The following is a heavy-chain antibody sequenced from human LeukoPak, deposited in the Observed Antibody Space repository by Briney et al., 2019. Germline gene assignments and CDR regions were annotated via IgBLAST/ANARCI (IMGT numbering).Heavy chain of an antibody. D-gene: IGHD6-6*01. CDR3: ARAAYASSSDS. V-gene: IGHV3-7*05. CDR2: VDLDGGGK. Sequence: GGSLRLSCVASGFAFSSYWMAWVRQAPGRGLAWVASVDLDGGGKYSVDSVKGRFTISRDNAKNSLYLQMDSLRAEDTAVYYCARAAYASSSDSWGQGTLVTVSS. J-gene: IGHJ4*02. CDR1: GFAFSSYW.